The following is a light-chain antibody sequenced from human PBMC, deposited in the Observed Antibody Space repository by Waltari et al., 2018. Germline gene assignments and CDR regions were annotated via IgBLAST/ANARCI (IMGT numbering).Light chain of an antibody. CDR1: QSRIHSNGNTY. V-gene: IGKV2-30*02. CDR2: KIS. J-gene: IGKJ4*01. CDR3: MQGTHPPPT. Sequence: DVVMTQSPLSLPVTLGQPASISCRSSQSRIHSNGNTYLNWFQQRPGQSPRRLIYKISNRDSGVPDRFSGSASGTDFTLKISRVEAEDVGVYYCMQGTHPPPTFVRGTKVEIK.